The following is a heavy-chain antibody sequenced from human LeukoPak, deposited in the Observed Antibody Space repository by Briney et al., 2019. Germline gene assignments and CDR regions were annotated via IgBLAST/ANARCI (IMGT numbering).Heavy chain of an antibody. J-gene: IGHJ4*02. D-gene: IGHD2/OR15-2a*01. V-gene: IGHV3-53*01. CDR2: IYSGGNT. Sequence: GGSLRLSCTVSGFTVSSNSMSWVRQAPGKGLEWVSFIYSGGNTHYSDSVKGRFTISRDNSKNALYLQMNSLRAEDTAVYYCARRAGEYSHPYDYWGQGTLVTVSS. CDR3: ARRAGEYSHPYDY. CDR1: GFTVSSNS.